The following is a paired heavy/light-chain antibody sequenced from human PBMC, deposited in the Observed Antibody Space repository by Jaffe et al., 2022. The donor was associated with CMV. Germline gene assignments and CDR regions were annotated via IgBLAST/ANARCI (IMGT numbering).Heavy chain of an antibody. CDR3: ATEWGGEYCSSPTSCTDWFGP. J-gene: IGHJ5*02. Sequence: QVQLVQSGAEVKKPGASVKVSCKASSDTFSTYGISWVRQAPGQGLEWMGWISAYNGNTNFAQRLQGRVTLTTDRSTRTAYMELRSLRSDDTAIYYCATEWGGEYCSSPTSCTDWFGPWGQGTLVTVSS. D-gene: IGHD2-2*02. V-gene: IGHV1-18*01. CDR1: SDTFSTYG. CDR2: ISAYNGNT.
Light chain of an antibody. CDR2: KIS. CDR3: MQATQFPRT. V-gene: IGKV2-24*01. Sequence: DIVMTQTPLSSPVTLGQPASISCRSSQSLLHSDGNTYLSWLQQRPGQPPRLLIYKISNRFSGVPDRFSGSGAGTDFTLKISRVEAEDVGVYYCMQATQFPRTFGQGTKLEIK. J-gene: IGKJ2*01. CDR1: QSLLHSDGNTY.